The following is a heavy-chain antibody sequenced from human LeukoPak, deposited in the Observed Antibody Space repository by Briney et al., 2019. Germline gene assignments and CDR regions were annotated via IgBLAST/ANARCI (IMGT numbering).Heavy chain of an antibody. CDR1: GFTFDDYA. CDR3: AKAPMTTVTTYYFDY. CDR2: ISWNSGSI. J-gene: IGHJ4*02. Sequence: GRSLRLSCAASGFTFDDYAMHWVRQAPGKGLEWVSGISWNSGSIGYADSVKGRFTISRDNAKNSLYLQMNSLRAEDTALYYCAKAPMTTVTTYYFDYWGQGTLVTVSS. D-gene: IGHD4-17*01. V-gene: IGHV3-9*01.